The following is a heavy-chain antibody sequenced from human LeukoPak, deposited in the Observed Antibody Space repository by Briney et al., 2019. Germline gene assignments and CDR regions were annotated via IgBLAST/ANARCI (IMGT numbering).Heavy chain of an antibody. CDR3: AKERPHGMDV. V-gene: IGHV3-21*01. CDR1: GVTFSSYN. D-gene: IGHD6-6*01. Sequence: PGGPLRLSCTASGVTFSSYNMNWVRQAPGKGLEGVSTITSTSTYIAYADSVKGRFTISRDNADNSVYLQMNSLRADDTAVYYCAKERPHGMDVWGQGTSVTVSS. J-gene: IGHJ6*02. CDR2: ITSTSTYI.